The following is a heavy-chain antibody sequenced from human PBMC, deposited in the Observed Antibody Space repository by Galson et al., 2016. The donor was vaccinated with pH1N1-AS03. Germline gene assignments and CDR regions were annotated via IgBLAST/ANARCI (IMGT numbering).Heavy chain of an antibody. CDR1: GFTFSIYG. CDR2: IKQDGSEQ. J-gene: IGHJ4*02. CDR3: LRASDY. V-gene: IGHV3-7*01. Sequence: SLRLSCAAPGFTFSIYGLHWVRQAPGKGLECVANIKQDGSEQYYVDSVKGRFTISRDNAKNSLYLQMNSLRADDTAVYYCLRASDYWGQGTLVTVSS.